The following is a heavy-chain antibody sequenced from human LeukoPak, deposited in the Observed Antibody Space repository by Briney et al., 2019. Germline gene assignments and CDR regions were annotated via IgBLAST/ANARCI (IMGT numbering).Heavy chain of an antibody. CDR2: IIPILGIA. D-gene: IGHD1-26*01. CDR3: ARGAGATTFNY. Sequence: SVKVSCKASGGTFSSYAISWVRQAPGQGLEWMGRIIPILGIANYAQKLQGRVTMTTDTSTSTAYMELRSLRSDDTAVYYCARGAGATTFNYWGQGTLVTVSS. CDR1: GGTFSSYA. J-gene: IGHJ4*02. V-gene: IGHV1-69*04.